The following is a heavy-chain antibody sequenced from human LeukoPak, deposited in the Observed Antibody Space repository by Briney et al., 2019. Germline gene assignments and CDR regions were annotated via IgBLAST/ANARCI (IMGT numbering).Heavy chain of an antibody. J-gene: IGHJ3*02. V-gene: IGHV4-59*01. Sequence: PSETLSLTCTVSGGSISSYYWSWIRQPPGKGLEWIGYIYYSGGTNYNPSLKSRVTISVDTSKNQFSLKLSSVTAADTAVYYCAGSITMIVVVDIWGQGTMVTVSS. CDR1: GGSISSYY. CDR2: IYYSGGT. CDR3: AGSITMIVVVDI. D-gene: IGHD3-22*01.